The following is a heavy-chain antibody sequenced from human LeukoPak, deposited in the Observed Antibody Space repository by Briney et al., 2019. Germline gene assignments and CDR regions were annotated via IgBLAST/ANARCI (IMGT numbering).Heavy chain of an antibody. J-gene: IGHJ6*03. CDR1: GGSISSGSYY. CDR2: IYTSGST. V-gene: IGHV4-61*02. CDR3: ARGVAVAGNYYYYYMDV. Sequence: SQTLSLTCTVSGGSISSGSYYWSWIRQPAGKGLEWIGRIYTSGSTNYNPSLKSRVTISVDTSKNQFSLKLSSVTAADTAVYYCARGVAVAGNYYYYYMDVWGKGTTVTISS. D-gene: IGHD6-19*01.